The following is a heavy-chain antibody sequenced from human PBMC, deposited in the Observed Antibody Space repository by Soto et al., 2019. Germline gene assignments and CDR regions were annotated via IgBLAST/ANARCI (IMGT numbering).Heavy chain of an antibody. D-gene: IGHD3-3*01. V-gene: IGHV1-46*01. J-gene: IGHJ6*02. Sequence: ASVKGSCKASGYTFISRYIHWVRQAPGQGLEWMGIINPSGGSTTYAQKFQGRVTMTRDTSTSTVYMELSSLRSEDTAVYYCARGGADWRVEGNYYYGTDVWG. CDR1: GYTFISRY. CDR2: INPSGGST. CDR3: ARGGADWRVEGNYYYGTDV.